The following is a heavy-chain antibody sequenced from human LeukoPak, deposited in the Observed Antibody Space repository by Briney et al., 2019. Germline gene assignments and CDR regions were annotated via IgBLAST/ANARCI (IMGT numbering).Heavy chain of an antibody. J-gene: IGHJ3*02. V-gene: IGHV1-46*01. CDR1: GYTFSNYN. D-gene: IGHD5-24*01. CDR2: VNPSGDST. Sequence: GASVKVSCKASGYTFSNYNIHWLRQAPGQGLEWMGIVNPSGDSTNYAQNFQGRVTMTGDTSTSTVYMELSSLRSEGTAVYYCARVRDGYKDAYDIWGQGTMVTVTS. CDR3: ARVRDGYKDAYDI.